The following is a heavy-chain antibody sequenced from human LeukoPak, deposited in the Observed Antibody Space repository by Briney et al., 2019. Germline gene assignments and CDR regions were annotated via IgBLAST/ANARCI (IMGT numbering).Heavy chain of an antibody. Sequence: GASVNVSCKASGYSFTSYDINWVRQAAGQGLEWMGWMNPNSGNTGYGQKFQGRVTMTRSTSMTTAYMELSSLRSEDTAIYYCARVEFNGGYSHLHWGQGTLLTVSS. D-gene: IGHD5-12*01. J-gene: IGHJ4*02. V-gene: IGHV1-8*01. CDR2: MNPNSGNT. CDR3: ARVEFNGGYSHLH. CDR1: GYSFTSYD.